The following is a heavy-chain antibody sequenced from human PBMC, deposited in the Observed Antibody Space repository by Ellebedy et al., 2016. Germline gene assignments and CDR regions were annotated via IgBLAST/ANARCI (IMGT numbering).Heavy chain of an antibody. J-gene: IGHJ6*02. V-gene: IGHV3-11*05. D-gene: IGHD5-18*01. Sequence: GGSLRLXXAASGFTFSSYAMSWVRQAPGKGLEWVSYISSSSSYTNYADSVKGRFTISRDNAKNSLYLQMNSLRAEDTAVYYCARDWEGYSYRVGMDVWGQGTTVTVSS. CDR1: GFTFSSYA. CDR2: ISSSSSYT. CDR3: ARDWEGYSYRVGMDV.